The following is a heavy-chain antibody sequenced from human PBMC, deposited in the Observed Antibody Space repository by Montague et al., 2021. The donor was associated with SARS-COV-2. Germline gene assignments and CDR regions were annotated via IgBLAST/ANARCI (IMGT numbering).Heavy chain of an antibody. V-gene: IGHV4-61*08. D-gene: IGHD6-13*01. CDR3: ARVALAAAATRSDY. Sequence: SETLSLTCTVSGGSVSSGGYYWSWNRQPPGKGLEWNGYIYYSGSTXYKPSLKSRVTISLDTSKNQFSLKLTSVTAADTAVYYCARVALAAAATRSDYWGQGTLVTVSS. CDR1: GGSVSSGGYY. J-gene: IGHJ4*02. CDR2: IYYSGST.